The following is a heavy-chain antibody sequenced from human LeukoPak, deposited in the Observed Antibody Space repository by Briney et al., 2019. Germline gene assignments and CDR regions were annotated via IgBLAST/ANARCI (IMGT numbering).Heavy chain of an antibody. CDR3: ARVNDYGDSKIDY. D-gene: IGHD4-17*01. Sequence: SETLSLTCTVSGGSISSYYWSWIRQPPGKELEGIGYIYYSGSTNYNPSLKSRVTISVDTSKNQFSLKLSSVTAADTAVYYCARVNDYGDSKIDYWGQGTLVTVSS. CDR1: GGSISSYY. CDR2: IYYSGST. J-gene: IGHJ4*02. V-gene: IGHV4-59*01.